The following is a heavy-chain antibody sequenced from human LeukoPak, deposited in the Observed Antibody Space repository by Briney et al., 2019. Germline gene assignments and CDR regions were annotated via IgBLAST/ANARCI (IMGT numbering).Heavy chain of an antibody. J-gene: IGHJ4*02. CDR3: ARGHAPPVCSGGSCYSYFDY. CDR1: GGSFSGYY. V-gene: IGHV4-34*01. Sequence: PSETLSLTCAVYGGSFSGYYWSWIRQPPGKGLEWIGEINHSGSTNYNPSLKSRVTMSVDTSKNQFSLKLSSVTAADTAVYYCARGHAPPVCSGGSCYSYFDYWGQGTLVTVSS. D-gene: IGHD2-15*01. CDR2: INHSGST.